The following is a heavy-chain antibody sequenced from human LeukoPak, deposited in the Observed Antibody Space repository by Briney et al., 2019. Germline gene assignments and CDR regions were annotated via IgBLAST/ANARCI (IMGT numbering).Heavy chain of an antibody. J-gene: IGHJ4*02. CDR1: GFTFSSYA. CDR3: ASNRVSSGYLVSIGY. D-gene: IGHD3-22*01. V-gene: IGHV3-30*04. Sequence: GGSLRLSCAASGFTFSSYAMHWVRQAPGKGLEWVAVISYDGGNKYYADSVKGRFTISRDNSKNTLYLQMNSLRAEDTAVYYCASNRVSSGYLVSIGYWGQGTLVTVSS. CDR2: ISYDGGNK.